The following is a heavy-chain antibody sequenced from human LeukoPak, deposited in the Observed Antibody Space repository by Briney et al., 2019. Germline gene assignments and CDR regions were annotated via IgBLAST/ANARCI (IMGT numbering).Heavy chain of an antibody. Sequence: PGGSLRLSCAASGFTFSSYSMNWVRQAPGKGLEWVSSISSSSSYIYYADSVKGRFTISRDNAKNSLYLQMNSLRAEDTAVYYCARGVTMIVVVRTYNWFDPWGQGTLVTVSS. D-gene: IGHD3-22*01. V-gene: IGHV3-21*01. CDR3: ARGVTMIVVVRTYNWFDP. J-gene: IGHJ5*02. CDR1: GFTFSSYS. CDR2: ISSSSSYI.